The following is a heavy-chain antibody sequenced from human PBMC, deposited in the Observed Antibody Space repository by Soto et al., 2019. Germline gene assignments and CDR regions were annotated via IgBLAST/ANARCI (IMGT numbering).Heavy chain of an antibody. Sequence: SETLSLTCAVYGGSFSGYYWSWIRQPPGKGLEWIGEINHSGSTNYNPSLKSRVTISVDTSKNQFSLKLSSVTAADTAVYYCARGDIAAAANFDYWGQGTLVTVS. J-gene: IGHJ4*02. CDR2: INHSGST. V-gene: IGHV4-34*01. CDR1: GGSFSGYY. D-gene: IGHD6-13*01. CDR3: ARGDIAAAANFDY.